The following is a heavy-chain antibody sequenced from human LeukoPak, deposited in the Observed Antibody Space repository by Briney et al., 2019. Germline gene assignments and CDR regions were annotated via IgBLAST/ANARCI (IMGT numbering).Heavy chain of an antibody. CDR1: GGSISSYY. CDR2: IYYSGST. Sequence: SETLSLTCTVSGGSISSYYWGWIRQPPGKGLEWIGSIYYSGSTYYNPSLKSRVTISVDTSKNQFSLKLSSVTAADTAVYYCATCGGDCPYFDYWGQGTLVTVSS. J-gene: IGHJ4*02. CDR3: ATCGGDCPYFDY. V-gene: IGHV4-39*07. D-gene: IGHD2-21*02.